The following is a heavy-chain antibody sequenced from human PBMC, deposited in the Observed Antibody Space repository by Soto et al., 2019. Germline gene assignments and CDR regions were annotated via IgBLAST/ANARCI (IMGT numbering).Heavy chain of an antibody. CDR1: GGTFSSYA. CDR3: ARGQYCSSTSCRPDQTYYYYYGMDV. J-gene: IGHJ6*02. D-gene: IGHD2-2*01. V-gene: IGHV1-69*13. Sequence: SVKVSCKASGGTFSSYAISWVRQAPGQGLEWMGGIFPIFGTANYAQKFQGRVTITADESTSTAYMELSSLRSEDTAVYYCARGQYCSSTSCRPDQTYYYYYGMDVWGQGTTVTVSS. CDR2: IFPIFGTA.